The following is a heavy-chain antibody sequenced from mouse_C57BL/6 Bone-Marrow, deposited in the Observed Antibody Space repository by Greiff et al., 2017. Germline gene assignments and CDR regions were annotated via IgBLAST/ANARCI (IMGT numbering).Heavy chain of an antibody. V-gene: IGHV1-9*01. CDR2: ILPGSGST. Sequence: VQLQQSGAELMKPGASVKLSCKATGYTFTGYWIEWVKQRPGHGLEWIGEILPGSGSTNYNEKFKGKATFTADTSSNTAYMQLSSLTTEDSAIYYCARSGWLLGTDGYFDVWGTGTTVTVSS. CDR3: ARSGWLLGTDGYFDV. J-gene: IGHJ1*03. D-gene: IGHD2-3*01. CDR1: GYTFTGYW.